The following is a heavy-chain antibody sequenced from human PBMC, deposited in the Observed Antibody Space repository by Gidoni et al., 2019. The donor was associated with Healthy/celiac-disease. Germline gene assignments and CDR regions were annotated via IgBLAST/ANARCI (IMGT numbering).Heavy chain of an antibody. D-gene: IGHD3-22*01. Sequence: QVQLVQSGAEVKKPGSSVKVSCKASGGTFSSYAISWVRQAPGQGLEWMGGIIPIFGTANYAQKFQGRVTITADESTSTAYMELSSLRSEDTAVYYCARGADYYDSSGYYIWDYWGQGTLVTVSS. CDR3: ARGADYYDSSGYYIWDY. V-gene: IGHV1-69*12. J-gene: IGHJ4*02. CDR2: IIPIFGTA. CDR1: GGTFSSYA.